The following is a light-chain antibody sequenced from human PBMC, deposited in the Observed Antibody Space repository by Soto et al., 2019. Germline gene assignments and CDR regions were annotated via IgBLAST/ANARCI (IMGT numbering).Light chain of an antibody. J-gene: IGKJ1*01. CDR2: GAS. CDR3: QQYNNWKT. Sequence: EVMMTQSPATLSVSPGERATLSCRASQTVGTKLAWYQQKTGQAPRLLIYGASTRATGVPARFSGSGSGTEFTLTISSLQSEDFGVYCCQQYNNWKTFGQGTKLDIK. CDR1: QTVGTK. V-gene: IGKV3-15*01.